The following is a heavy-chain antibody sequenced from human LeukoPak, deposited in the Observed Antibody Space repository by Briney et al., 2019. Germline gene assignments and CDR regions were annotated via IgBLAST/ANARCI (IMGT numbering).Heavy chain of an antibody. V-gene: IGHV5-10-1*01. J-gene: IGHJ4*02. CDR2: IDPSDSYT. CDR1: GYSFTSYW. Sequence: KSRESLKISSKGSGYSFTSYWISWVRQMPGKGLEWMGRIDPSDSYTNYSPSFQGHVTISADKSISTAYLEWSSLKASDTAMYYCARHDVAAAGNYWGQGTLVTVSS. CDR3: ARHDVAAAGNY. D-gene: IGHD6-13*01.